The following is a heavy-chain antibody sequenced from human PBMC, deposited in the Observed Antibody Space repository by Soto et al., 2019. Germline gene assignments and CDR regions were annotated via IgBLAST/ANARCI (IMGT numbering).Heavy chain of an antibody. D-gene: IGHD3-3*01. Sequence: QVHLQESGPGLVKPSETLSLTCSVAGDSVSSASYYWNWILQPPGQGLEWIGHVYYSGTTNYNPSLKGRVSISADPSKNHVSLMLDSVTAADTAVYYCARAAATSGLFGVAIPNWFDPWGQGTLVTVSS. CDR3: ARAAATSGLFGVAIPNWFDP. V-gene: IGHV4-61*01. J-gene: IGHJ5*02. CDR2: VYYSGTT. CDR1: GDSVSSASYY.